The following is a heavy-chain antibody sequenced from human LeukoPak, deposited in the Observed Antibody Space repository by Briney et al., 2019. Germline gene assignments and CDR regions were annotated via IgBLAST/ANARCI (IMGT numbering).Heavy chain of an antibody. CDR1: GGSISSGSSY. D-gene: IGHD3-22*01. Sequence: SETLSLTCIVSGGSISSGSSYWSWIRQHPGKGLEWIGYIHYSGSTSYNPALKSRATISVDTLKKQFSLKLSSVTAADTAVYYCAGNTYYYDSSDYYSDYWGQGTLVTVSS. V-gene: IGHV4-31*03. CDR3: AGNTYYYDSSDYYSDY. CDR2: IHYSGST. J-gene: IGHJ4*02.